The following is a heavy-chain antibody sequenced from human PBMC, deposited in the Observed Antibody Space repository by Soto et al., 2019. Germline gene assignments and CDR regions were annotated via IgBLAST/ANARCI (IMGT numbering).Heavy chain of an antibody. J-gene: IGHJ3*02. Sequence: GWSLRLSCAASGFTFSSYGMHWVRQAPGKGLEWVSYISSSGSTIYYADSVKGRFTISRDNAKNSLYLQMNSLRAEDTAVYYCARATGWADAFDIWGQGTMVTV. V-gene: IGHV3-48*04. CDR3: ARATGWADAFDI. CDR2: ISSSGSTI. D-gene: IGHD1-26*01. CDR1: GFTFSSYG.